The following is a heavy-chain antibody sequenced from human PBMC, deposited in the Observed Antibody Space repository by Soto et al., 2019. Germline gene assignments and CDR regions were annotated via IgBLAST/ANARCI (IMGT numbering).Heavy chain of an antibody. V-gene: IGHV4-34*04. CDR3: ASPYVWGSYRFDC. D-gene: IGHD3-16*02. J-gene: IGHJ5*01. CDR2: INYEGDS. Sequence: QAPGKGLEWIGEINYEGDSNQNVSLKSRASLIVDTSKNQFSLKLRSVTAADTAIYYCASPYVWGSYRFDCWGQGTLVTVSS.